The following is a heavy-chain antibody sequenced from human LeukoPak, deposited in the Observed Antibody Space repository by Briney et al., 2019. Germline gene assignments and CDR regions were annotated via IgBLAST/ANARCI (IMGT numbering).Heavy chain of an antibody. D-gene: IGHD6-13*01. Sequence: GESLKISSKGSGYSFTNYWIGWVRQMPGKGLEWMGIVHPGDSDTRYSPSFQGQVTISADRSISTAYLQWSSLKASDTAMYYCARQGSTWYSSDYWGQGALVTVSS. CDR2: VHPGDSDT. J-gene: IGHJ4*02. CDR3: ARQGSTWYSSDY. V-gene: IGHV5-51*01. CDR1: GYSFTNYW.